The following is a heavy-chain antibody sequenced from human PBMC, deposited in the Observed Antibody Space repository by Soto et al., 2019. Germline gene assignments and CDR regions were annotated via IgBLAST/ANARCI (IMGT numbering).Heavy chain of an antibody. CDR2: ISAYTGNT. D-gene: IGHD3-9*01. J-gene: IGHJ4*02. CDR1: DYTFAGYG. Sequence: ASVKVSCKASDYTFAGYGVSWVRQAPGQGLEWMGWISAYTGNTNYAQKFQGRVTLTTDTSTSTAYMELRSLTSDDTALYYCARDVDERLTGYYIPFDYWGQGTQVTVSS. CDR3: ARDVDERLTGYYIPFDY. V-gene: IGHV1-18*01.